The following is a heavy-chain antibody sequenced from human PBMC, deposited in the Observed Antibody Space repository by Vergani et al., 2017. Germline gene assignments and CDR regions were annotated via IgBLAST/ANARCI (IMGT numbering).Heavy chain of an antibody. CDR1: GFTFSSYS. D-gene: IGHD7-27*01. CDR3: ASYWGGFDY. V-gene: IGHV3-48*04. Sequence: EVQLLESGGGLVQPGGSLRLSCAASGFTFSSYSMNWVRQAPGKGLEWVSYISSSSSTIYYADSVKGRFTISRDNAKNSLYLQMNSLRAEDTAVYYCASYWGGFDYWGQGTLVTVSS. CDR2: ISSSSSTI. J-gene: IGHJ4*02.